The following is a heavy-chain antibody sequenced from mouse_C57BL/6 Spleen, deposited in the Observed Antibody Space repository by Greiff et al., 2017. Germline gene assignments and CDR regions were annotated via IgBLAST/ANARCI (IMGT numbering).Heavy chain of an antibody. Sequence: EVQVVESGGGLVKPGGSLKLSCAASGFPFSSYTMSWVRQTPQTRLEWVATISGGGGNTYYPDSVKGRFTISRDNAKNTLYLQMSSLRSEDTALYDCARQDGYTAWFAVWGQVTLVTVSA. CDR2: ISGGGGNT. D-gene: IGHD2-3*01. CDR3: ARQDGYTAWFAV. CDR1: GFPFSSYT. V-gene: IGHV5-9*01. J-gene: IGHJ3*01.